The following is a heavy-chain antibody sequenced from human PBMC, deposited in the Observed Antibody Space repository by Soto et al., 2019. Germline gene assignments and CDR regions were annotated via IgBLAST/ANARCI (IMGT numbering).Heavy chain of an antibody. J-gene: IGHJ6*02. Sequence: EVQLVESGGGLVQPGGSLRLSCAASGFTFSSYWMHWVRQAPGKGLVWVSRINSDGSSTSYADSVKGRFTISRDNAKNTLYLQMNILRAEDTAVYYCARGDIVVVPAAMPDYYGMDVWGQGTTVTVSS. V-gene: IGHV3-74*01. CDR2: INSDGSST. CDR1: GFTFSSYW. CDR3: ARGDIVVVPAAMPDYYGMDV. D-gene: IGHD2-2*01.